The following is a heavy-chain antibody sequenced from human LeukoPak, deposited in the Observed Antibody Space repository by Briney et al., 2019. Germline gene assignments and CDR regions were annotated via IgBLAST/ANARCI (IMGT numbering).Heavy chain of an antibody. CDR3: AKGTLVFDY. CDR2: ISYDGSNK. V-gene: IGHV3-30-3*01. CDR1: GFTFSSYA. Sequence: GGSLRLSCAASGFTFSSYAMHWVRQAPGRGLEWVAVISYDGSNKYYADSVKGRFTISRDNSKNTLYLQMNSLRAEDTAVYYCAKGTLVFDYWGQGTLVTVSS. J-gene: IGHJ4*02. D-gene: IGHD2-2*01.